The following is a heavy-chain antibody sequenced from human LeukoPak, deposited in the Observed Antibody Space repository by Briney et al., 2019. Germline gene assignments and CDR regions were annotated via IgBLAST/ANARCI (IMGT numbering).Heavy chain of an antibody. J-gene: IGHJ4*02. CDR2: INHSGST. CDR3: ARVGIAARRRLVYFDY. Sequence: KPSETLSLTCAVYGGSFSGYYWSWIRQPPGKGLEWIGEINHSGSTNYNPSLKSRVTISVDTSKNQFSLKLSSVTAADTAVYYCARVGIAARRRLVYFDYWGQGTLVTVSS. CDR1: GGSFSGYY. D-gene: IGHD6-6*01. V-gene: IGHV4-34*01.